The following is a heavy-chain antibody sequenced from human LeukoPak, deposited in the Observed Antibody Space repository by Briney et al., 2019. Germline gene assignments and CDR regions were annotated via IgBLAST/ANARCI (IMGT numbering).Heavy chain of an antibody. CDR2: IYPGDSDT. D-gene: IGHD2-2*02. Sequence: GESLKISCKGSGYSFTSYWIGWVRQMPGKGLEWMGIIYPGDSDTRYSPSFQGQVTISADKSISTAYLQWSSLKASDTAMYYCARREVVVPAAIAWGPVGGFWYFDLWGRGTLVTVSS. J-gene: IGHJ2*01. CDR3: ARREVVVPAAIAWGPVGGFWYFDL. V-gene: IGHV5-51*01. CDR1: GYSFTSYW.